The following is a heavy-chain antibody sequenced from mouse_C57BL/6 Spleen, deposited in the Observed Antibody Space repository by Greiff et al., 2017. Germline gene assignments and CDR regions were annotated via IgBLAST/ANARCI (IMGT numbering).Heavy chain of an antibody. D-gene: IGHD2-1*01. CDR1: GYTFTSYW. J-gene: IGHJ3*01. CDR3: ARETYGNLAY. Sequence: QVQLQQPGAELVRPGSSVKLSCKASGYTFTSYWMQWVKQRPIQGLEWIGNIDPSDSETHYNQKFKDKATLTVDKSSSTAYMQLSSLTSEDSAVYCCARETYGNLAYWGQGTLVTVSA. CDR2: IDPSDSET. V-gene: IGHV1-52*01.